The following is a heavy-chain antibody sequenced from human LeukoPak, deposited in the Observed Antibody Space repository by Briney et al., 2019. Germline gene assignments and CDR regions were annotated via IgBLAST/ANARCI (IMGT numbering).Heavy chain of an antibody. D-gene: IGHD1-26*01. Sequence: GGSLRLSCAASGFTFSSYTMSWVRQAPGKGLEWVSTITTSDGNTYYADSVKGRFTISRDNSKNTLYLQMNSLRAEDTAVYYCAKAPSGSYVPFEFWGQGTLVTVSS. CDR3: AKAPSGSYVPFEF. CDR2: ITTSDGNT. V-gene: IGHV3-23*01. J-gene: IGHJ4*02. CDR1: GFTFSSYT.